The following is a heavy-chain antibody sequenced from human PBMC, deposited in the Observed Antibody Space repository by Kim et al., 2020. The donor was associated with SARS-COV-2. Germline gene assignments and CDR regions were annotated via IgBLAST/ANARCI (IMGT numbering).Heavy chain of an antibody. Sequence: YNTALKGSVTISVDTSKNQFSRKLSSVTAADTAVYYCARGVEYSSSYFDYWGQGTLVTVSS. V-gene: IGHV4-34*01. CDR3: ARGVEYSSSYFDY. J-gene: IGHJ4*02. D-gene: IGHD6-6*01.